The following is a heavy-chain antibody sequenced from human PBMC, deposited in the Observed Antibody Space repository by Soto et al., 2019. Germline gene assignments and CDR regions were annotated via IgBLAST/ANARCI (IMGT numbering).Heavy chain of an antibody. V-gene: IGHV4-30-4*01. J-gene: IGHJ4*02. Sequence: QVQLQESGPGLVKPSQTLSLTCTVSGGSIRSEDYYWSWIRQPPGKGLEWIGYISYSGSTAYKSSIRNRVILSVGPSKNQVSLKLNSATAADTAVYYCARVRIVGSTTFDSWGQGTLVTVSS. D-gene: IGHD1-26*01. CDR3: ARVRIVGSTTFDS. CDR1: GGSIRSEDYY. CDR2: ISYSGST.